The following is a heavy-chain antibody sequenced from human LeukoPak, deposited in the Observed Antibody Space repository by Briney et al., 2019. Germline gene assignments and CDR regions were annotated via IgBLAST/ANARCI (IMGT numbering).Heavy chain of an antibody. CDR2: ISGSGGST. J-gene: IGHJ4*02. V-gene: IGHV3-23*01. CDR1: GFTFSSYG. D-gene: IGHD3-16*01. CDR3: AKDSESGVMITFGGVRPSPGRNPDY. Sequence: GGTLRLSCAASGFTFSSYGMSWVRQAPGKGLEWVSAISGSGGSTYYADSVKGRFTISRDNSKNTLYLQMNSLRAEDTAVYYCAKDSESGVMITFGGVRPSPGRNPDYWGQGTLVTVSS.